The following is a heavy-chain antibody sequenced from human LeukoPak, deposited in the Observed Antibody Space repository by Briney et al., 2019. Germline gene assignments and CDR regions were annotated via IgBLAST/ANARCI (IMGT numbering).Heavy chain of an antibody. J-gene: IGHJ4*02. CDR1: GGSISSSSYY. CDR3: ARGRDGYNSKWGDY. CDR2: IYYSGST. Sequence: PSETLSLTCTVSGGSISSSSYYWGWIRQPPGKGLEWIGSIYYSGSTYYNPSLKSRVTISVDTSKNQFSLKLGSVTAADTAVYYCARGRDGYNSKWGDYWGQGTLVTVSS. V-gene: IGHV4-39*01. D-gene: IGHD5-24*01.